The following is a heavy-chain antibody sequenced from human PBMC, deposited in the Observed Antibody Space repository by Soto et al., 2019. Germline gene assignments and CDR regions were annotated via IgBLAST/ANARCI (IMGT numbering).Heavy chain of an antibody. Sequence: QVQLQESGPGLVKPSETLSLTCTVSGGSVSSGSYYWSWIRQPPGKGLEWIGFSYYRGSTDYSPSLKSRVTISVDTSKNQFSLQLSSVTAADTAVYYWARENLGTTVTDYWGQGTLVTVSS. J-gene: IGHJ4*02. CDR1: GGSVSSGSYY. CDR2: SYYRGST. V-gene: IGHV4-61*01. D-gene: IGHD4-17*01. CDR3: ARENLGTTVTDY.